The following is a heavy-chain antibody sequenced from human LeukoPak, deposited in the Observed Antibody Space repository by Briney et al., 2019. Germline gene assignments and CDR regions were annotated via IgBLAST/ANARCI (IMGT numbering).Heavy chain of an antibody. D-gene: IGHD3-10*01. CDR2: IRYDGSKK. Sequence: GGSLRLSCAASGFTFSSYAMSWVRQAPGKGLEWVAFIRYDGSKKYSADSVKGRFTISRDNSKNTLYLQMNSLRAEDTAVYYCAKDYNRAYYYGSGFDYWGQGTLVTVSS. J-gene: IGHJ4*02. CDR3: AKDYNRAYYYGSGFDY. V-gene: IGHV3-30*02. CDR1: GFTFSSYA.